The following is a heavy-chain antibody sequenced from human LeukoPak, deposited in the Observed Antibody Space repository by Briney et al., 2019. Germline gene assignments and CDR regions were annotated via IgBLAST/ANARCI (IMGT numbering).Heavy chain of an antibody. D-gene: IGHD3-22*01. Sequence: ASVKVSCKASGYTFTSFGISWVRQAPGQGLEWMGWTSGDNGNTHYAQKLQGRVTMTTDTSTSTAYMELRSLRSDDTAVYCCTRQYYYDSDGLPDYWGQGTLVTVSS. J-gene: IGHJ4*02. CDR3: TRQYYYDSDGLPDY. CDR1: GYTFTSFG. CDR2: TSGDNGNT. V-gene: IGHV1-18*01.